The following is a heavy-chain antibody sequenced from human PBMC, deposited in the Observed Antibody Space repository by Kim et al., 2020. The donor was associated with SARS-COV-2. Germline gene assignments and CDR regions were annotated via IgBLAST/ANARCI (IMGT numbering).Heavy chain of an antibody. Sequence: ASVKVSCKASGYTFTSYYMHWVRQAPGQGLEWMGIINPSGGSTSYAQKFQGRVTMTRDTSTSTVYMELSSLRSEDTAVYYCAREAVMSWWELHPVFDYWGQGTLVTVSS. D-gene: IGHD1-26*01. CDR2: INPSGGST. J-gene: IGHJ4*02. V-gene: IGHV1-46*01. CDR1: GYTFTSYY. CDR3: AREAVMSWWELHPVFDY.